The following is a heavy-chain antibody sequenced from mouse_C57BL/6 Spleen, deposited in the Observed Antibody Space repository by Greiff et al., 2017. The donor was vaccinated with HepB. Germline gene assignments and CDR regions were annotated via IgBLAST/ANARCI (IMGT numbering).Heavy chain of an antibody. CDR3: ARDQDGILYYYAMDY. Sequence: EVKLMESGPGLVKPSQSLSLTCSVTGYSITSGYYWNWIRQFPGNKLEWMGYISYDGSNNYNPSLKNRISITRDTSKNQFFLKLNSVTTEDTATYYCARDQDGILYYYAMDYWGQGTSVTVSS. CDR2: ISYDGSN. D-gene: IGHD2-1*01. V-gene: IGHV3-6*01. CDR1: GYSITSGYY. J-gene: IGHJ4*01.